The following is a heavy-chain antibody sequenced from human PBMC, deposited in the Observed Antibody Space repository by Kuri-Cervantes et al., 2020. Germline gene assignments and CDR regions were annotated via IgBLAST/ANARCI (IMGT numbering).Heavy chain of an antibody. CDR1: GGSFSGYY. V-gene: IGHV4-34*01. Sequence: SQTLSLTCAVYGGSFSGYYWSWIRQPPGKGLEWIGEINHSGSTNYNPSLKSRVTISVDTSKNQFSLKLSSVTAADTAVYYCARDRSGGGFYYYMDVWGKGTTVTVSS. J-gene: IGHJ6*03. CDR3: ARDRSGGGFYYYMDV. CDR2: INHSGST. D-gene: IGHD1-14*01.